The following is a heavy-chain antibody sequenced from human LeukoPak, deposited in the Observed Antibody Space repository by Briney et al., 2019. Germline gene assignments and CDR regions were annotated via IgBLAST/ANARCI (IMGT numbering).Heavy chain of an antibody. Sequence: GGSLRLSCAASGLTFSSYAMSWVRQAPGKGLEWVSAISGSGGSTYYADSVKGRFTISRDNSKNTLYLQMNSLRAEDTAVYYCAILESREYSSGWYFFWGQGTLVTVSS. CDR2: ISGSGGST. CDR3: AILESREYSSGWYFF. J-gene: IGHJ4*02. D-gene: IGHD6-19*01. V-gene: IGHV3-23*01. CDR1: GLTFSSYA.